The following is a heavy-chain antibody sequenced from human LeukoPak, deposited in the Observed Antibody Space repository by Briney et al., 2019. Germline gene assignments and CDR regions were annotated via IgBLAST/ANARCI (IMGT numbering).Heavy chain of an antibody. V-gene: IGHV3-30*04. CDR1: GFTFSSYA. CDR3: ARDLVRGVIGYFDY. D-gene: IGHD3-10*01. CDR2: ISYDGSNK. J-gene: IGHJ4*02. Sequence: GRSLRLSCAASGFTFSSYAMHWVRQAPGKGLEWVAVISYDGSNKYYADSVKGRFTISRDNSKNTLYLQMNSPRAEDTAVYYCARDLVRGVIGYFDYWGQGTLVTVSS.